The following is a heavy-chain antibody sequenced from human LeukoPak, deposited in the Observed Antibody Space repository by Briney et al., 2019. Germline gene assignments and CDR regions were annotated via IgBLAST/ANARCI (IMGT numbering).Heavy chain of an antibody. J-gene: IGHJ4*02. D-gene: IGHD6-19*01. V-gene: IGHV1-18*01. CDR1: GYTFTSYG. Sequence: VASVKVSCKASGYTFTSYGISWVRQAPGQGLEWMGWISAYNGNTNYAQKLQGRVTMTTDTSTSTAYMELSSLRSEDTAVYYCARAGTSGWYNFFDYWGQGTLVTVSS. CDR3: ARAGTSGWYNFFDY. CDR2: ISAYNGNT.